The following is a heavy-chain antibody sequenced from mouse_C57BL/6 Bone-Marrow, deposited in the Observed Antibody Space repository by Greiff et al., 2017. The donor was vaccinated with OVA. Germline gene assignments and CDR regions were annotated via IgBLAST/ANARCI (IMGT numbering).Heavy chain of an antibody. J-gene: IGHJ3*01. CDR2: IYPRSGNT. Sequence: VQLQESGAELARPGASVKLSCKASGYTFTSYGISWVKQRTGQGLEWIGEIYPRSGNTYYNEKFKGKATLTADKSSSQSYMELRRLTSEDSAVYFWAYGNYVGFAYWGQGTLVTVSA. CDR3: AYGNYVGFAY. D-gene: IGHD2-1*01. V-gene: IGHV1-81*01. CDR1: GYTFTSYG.